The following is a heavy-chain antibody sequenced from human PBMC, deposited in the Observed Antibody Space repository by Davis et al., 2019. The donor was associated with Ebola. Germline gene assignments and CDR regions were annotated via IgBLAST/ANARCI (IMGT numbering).Heavy chain of an antibody. J-gene: IGHJ6*04. CDR2: MNPNSGNT. Sequence: ASVKVSCKASGYSFTRYEINWVRQATGQGLEWMGWMNPNSGNTGYAQKFQGRVSMTRTTSISKAFMELNSLRSEDTAVYYCTRGAAATLNDGMDVWGEGTTVTVSS. CDR1: GYSFTRYE. CDR3: TRGAAATLNDGMDV. D-gene: IGHD6-25*01. V-gene: IGHV1-8*01.